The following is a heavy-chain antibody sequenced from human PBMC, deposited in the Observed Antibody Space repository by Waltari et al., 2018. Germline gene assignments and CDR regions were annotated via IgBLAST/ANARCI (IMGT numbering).Heavy chain of an antibody. CDR2: FQTSGTT. D-gene: IGHD3-9*01. V-gene: IGHV4-61*02. CDR3: ARLPTGYPNWFDR. J-gene: IGHJ5*02. CDR1: GGSITSGNHY. Sequence: QVQLQESGPGLVEPSQTLSLTCTVPGGSITSGNHYWGWIRQPAGKKLEWIGRFQTSGTTEYNASLQSRVSISVDTSKNQLSLKVNSVTAADTAVYYCARLPTGYPNWFDRWGQGTLVTVSS.